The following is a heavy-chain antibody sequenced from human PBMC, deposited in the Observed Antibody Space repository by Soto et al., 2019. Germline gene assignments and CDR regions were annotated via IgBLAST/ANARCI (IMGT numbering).Heavy chain of an antibody. CDR2: IIPLFRTP. V-gene: IGHV1-69*12. Sequence: QVQLVQSGAEVKKPGSSVKVSCKASGGTFSSSAFSWVRQAPGQGLEWMGGIIPLFRTPDYGQRFQGRVTITADESAGTVSMELRGLRSEDTAVYFCARDKGRQQLGGNYYYITDIWGQGTTVTVSS. CDR1: GGTFSSSA. J-gene: IGHJ6*02. D-gene: IGHD3-3*02. CDR3: ARDKGRQQLGGNYYYITDI.